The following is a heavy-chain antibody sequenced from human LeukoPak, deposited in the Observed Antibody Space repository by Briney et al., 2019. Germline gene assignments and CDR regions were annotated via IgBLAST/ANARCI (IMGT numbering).Heavy chain of an antibody. Sequence: ASVKVSCKTSGYTFTAYYIHWVRQAPGQGLEWMGWINPNSGGTTYAQKFQGRVAMTRDTSISTGYMELSRLRSDDTAVYYCASIGRGYDFEYWGQGTLVTVSS. CDR2: INPNSGGT. J-gene: IGHJ4*02. D-gene: IGHD5-12*01. V-gene: IGHV1-2*02. CDR1: GYTFTAYY. CDR3: ASIGRGYDFEY.